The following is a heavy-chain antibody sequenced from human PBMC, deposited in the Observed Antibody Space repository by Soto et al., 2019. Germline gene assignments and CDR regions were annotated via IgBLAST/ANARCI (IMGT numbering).Heavy chain of an antibody. J-gene: IGHJ6*02. CDR3: ARAPGGQYGRAV. D-gene: IGHD2-15*01. CDR2: INANSGGT. Sequence: QVQLVQSGAEVKKPGASVKVSCTASGYTFIGYYMHWVRQPPGQGLEWMGWINANSGGTNYALKFQGWVTMTRDTSISTAYMELSRLTSDDTAVYYWARAPGGQYGRAVWGQGTTVTVSS. V-gene: IGHV1-2*04. CDR1: GYTFIGYY.